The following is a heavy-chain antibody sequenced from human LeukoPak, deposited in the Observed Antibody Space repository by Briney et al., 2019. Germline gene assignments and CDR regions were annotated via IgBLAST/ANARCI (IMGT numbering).Heavy chain of an antibody. CDR1: GGSISSYY. Sequence: PSETLSLTCTVSGGSISSYYWSWIRQPPGKGLEWIGYIYYSGSTNYNPSLKSRVTISVDTSKNQFSLKLSSVTAADTAVYYCARAPRPDYFDYWGQGTLVTVSS. CDR2: IYYSGST. CDR3: ARAPRPDYFDY. J-gene: IGHJ4*02. V-gene: IGHV4-59*01.